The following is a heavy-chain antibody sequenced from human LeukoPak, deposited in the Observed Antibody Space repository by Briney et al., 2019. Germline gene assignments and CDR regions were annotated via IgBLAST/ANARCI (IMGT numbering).Heavy chain of an antibody. CDR3: SRNGLVDFDY. CDR1: GFASDDFA. Sequence: PGGSLRLSCTTSGFASDDFAMSWVRQPAGKGLEWVGFIRRRAYGGAAEYAASVKGRFIISRDGSKGIAYLQMNSLKTEDTAVYYCSRNGLVDFDYWGQGSRVIVSP. CDR2: IRRRAYGGAA. V-gene: IGHV3-49*04. J-gene: IGHJ4*02.